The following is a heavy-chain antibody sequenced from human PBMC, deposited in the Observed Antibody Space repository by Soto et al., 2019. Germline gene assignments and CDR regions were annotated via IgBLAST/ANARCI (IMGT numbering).Heavy chain of an antibody. CDR1: GFTFSSYA. CDR3: AKVYAGYCSSTSCSTSYYYYGMDV. CDR2: ISGSGGST. J-gene: IGHJ6*02. D-gene: IGHD2-2*01. Sequence: VGSLRLSCAASGFTFSSYAMSWVRQAPGKGLEWVSAISGSGGSTYYADSVKGRFTISRDNSKNTLYLQMNSLRAEDTAVYYCAKVYAGYCSSTSCSTSYYYYGMDVWGQGTTVTVSS. V-gene: IGHV3-23*01.